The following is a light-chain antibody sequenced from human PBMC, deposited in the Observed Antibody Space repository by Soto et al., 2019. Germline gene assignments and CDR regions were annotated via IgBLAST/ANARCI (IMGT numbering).Light chain of an antibody. Sequence: EIVMTQSPATLSVSPGETATLSCRASQSVNLNLAWYQQKPGQAPRLLIYGASIRATGIPARFSGSGAGTEYTLTINGLQSEDSAGDYGEQCDSWPPLTCGGGTTVETK. V-gene: IGKV3-15*01. CDR3: EQCDSWPPLT. CDR1: QSVNLN. CDR2: GAS. J-gene: IGKJ4*01.